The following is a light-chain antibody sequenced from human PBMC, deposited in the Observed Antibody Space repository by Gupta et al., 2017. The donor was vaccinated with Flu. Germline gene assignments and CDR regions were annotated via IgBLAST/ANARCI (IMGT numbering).Light chain of an antibody. V-gene: IGKV3D-7*01. CDR2: GAS. CDR3: QQDYNLPPYT. Sequence: TLSCRASQSVSSSYLTWYQQKLGQAPRLLIYGASTRATSIPARFSGSGSGTDFTLAISSLQPEDFAIYYCQQDYNLPPYTFGQGTKLEIK. J-gene: IGKJ2*01. CDR1: QSVSSSY.